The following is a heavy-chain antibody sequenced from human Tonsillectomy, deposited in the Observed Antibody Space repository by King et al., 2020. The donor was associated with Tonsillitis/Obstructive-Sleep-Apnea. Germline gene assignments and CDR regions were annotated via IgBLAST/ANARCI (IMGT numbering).Heavy chain of an antibody. CDR1: GFTFSNAW. V-gene: IGHV3-15*01. D-gene: IGHD6-19*01. CDR3: RGAGY. CDR2: IKSKTDGGTT. Sequence: VQLVESGGGLVKPGGSLRLSCAASGFTFSNAWMSWVRQAPGKGLEWVGSIKSKTDGGTTDYAAPGKGRFTISRDDSKNTLYLQMNSLKTEDTGVYYCRGAGYWGQGTLVTVSS. J-gene: IGHJ4*02.